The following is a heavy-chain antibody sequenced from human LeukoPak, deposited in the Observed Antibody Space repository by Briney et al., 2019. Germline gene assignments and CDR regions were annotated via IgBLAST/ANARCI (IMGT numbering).Heavy chain of an antibody. V-gene: IGHV3-23*01. CDR3: AKDGVKSSGSSYFDY. J-gene: IGHJ4*02. CDR1: GFTFSSYG. Sequence: PGGTLRLSCAASGFTFSSYGMSWVRQAPGKGLEWVSAISGSGGSTYYADSVKGRFTISRDNSKNTLYLQMNSLRAEDTAVYYCAKDGVKSSGSSYFDYWGQGTLVTVSS. D-gene: IGHD1-26*01. CDR2: ISGSGGST.